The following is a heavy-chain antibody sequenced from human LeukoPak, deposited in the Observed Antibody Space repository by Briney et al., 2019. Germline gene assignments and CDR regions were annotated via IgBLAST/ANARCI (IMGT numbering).Heavy chain of an antibody. CDR3: AKSYSSGYYRPPEYFQH. Sequence: GGSLRLSCAGSGFTFSSCGLNWVRQAPGKGLEWVSAISGSGGSTYYADSVKGRFTISRDNSKNTLYLQMNSLRAEDTAVYYCAKSYSSGYYRPPEYFQHWGQGTLVTVSS. CDR2: ISGSGGST. CDR1: GFTFSSCG. J-gene: IGHJ1*01. V-gene: IGHV3-23*01. D-gene: IGHD3-22*01.